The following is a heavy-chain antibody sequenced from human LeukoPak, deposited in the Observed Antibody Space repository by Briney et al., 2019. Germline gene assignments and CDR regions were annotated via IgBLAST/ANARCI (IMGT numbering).Heavy chain of an antibody. CDR2: IRSKAYGGTT. CDR1: GFTLGDYA. J-gene: IGHJ6*02. Sequence: GGSLRLSCTTSGFTLGDYAMSWFRQAPGKGLEWVGFIRSKAYGGTTEYAASVIGRFTISRDDSKSIAYLQMNSLKTEDTAVYYCTRYYDSSGYSVWGQGTTVTVSS. CDR3: TRYYDSSGYSV. D-gene: IGHD3-22*01. V-gene: IGHV3-49*03.